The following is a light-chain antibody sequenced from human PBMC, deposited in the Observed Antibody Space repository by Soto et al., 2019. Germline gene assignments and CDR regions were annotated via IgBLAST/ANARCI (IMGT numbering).Light chain of an antibody. CDR1: QSISSN. J-gene: IGKJ1*01. V-gene: IGKV3-15*01. CDR3: QQFNDWPPWT. Sequence: EIVMTQSPATLSVSPGERATLYCRASQSISSNLAWFQQKPGQTPRLLIYRASTRAAGIPARFSGSGSGTEFTLTISSLQAEDFAVYYCQQFNDWPPWTFGQGTKVEIK. CDR2: RAS.